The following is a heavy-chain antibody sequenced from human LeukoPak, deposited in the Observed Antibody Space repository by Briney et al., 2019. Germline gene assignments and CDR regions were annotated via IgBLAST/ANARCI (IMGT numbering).Heavy chain of an antibody. CDR1: GYTFTDSF. V-gene: IGHV1-2*02. CDR2: INPNSGGT. J-gene: IGHJ4*02. Sequence: ASVMVSCKASGYTFTDSFIHRVRQAPGQGLEWMGWINPNSGGTDYAQKFQGSVTMTRDTSISTAYMELSRLKSDDTAVYYCASVTSDYWGQGTLITVSS. CDR3: ASVTSDY.